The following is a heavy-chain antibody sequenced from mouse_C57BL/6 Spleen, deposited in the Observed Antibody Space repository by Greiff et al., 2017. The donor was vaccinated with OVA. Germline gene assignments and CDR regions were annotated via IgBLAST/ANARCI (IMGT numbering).Heavy chain of an antibody. Sequence: QVHVKQSGAELARPGASVKLSCKASGYTFTSYGISWVKQRTGQGLEWIGEIYPRSGNTYYNEKFKGKATLTADKSSSTAYMELRSLTSEDSAVYVCARGGDGYNYYAMDYWGQGTSVTVSS. D-gene: IGHD2-3*01. CDR3: ARGGDGYNYYAMDY. V-gene: IGHV1-81*01. J-gene: IGHJ4*01. CDR1: GYTFTSYG. CDR2: IYPRSGNT.